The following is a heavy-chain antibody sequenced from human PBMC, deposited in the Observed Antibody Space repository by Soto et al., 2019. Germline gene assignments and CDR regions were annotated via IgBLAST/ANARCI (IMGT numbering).Heavy chain of an antibody. CDR3: AKATPIGTERLDY. CDR2: ISYDGSDE. D-gene: IGHD5-12*01. V-gene: IGHV3-30*18. J-gene: IGHJ4*02. Sequence: GGSLRLSCAASGFIFSTYGMHWVRQAPGKGLEWVAVISYDGSDENYADSVKGRLTISRDNSKKMLYLQMNSLRVEDTAVYYCAKATPIGTERLDYWGQGTLVTVSS. CDR1: GFIFSTYG.